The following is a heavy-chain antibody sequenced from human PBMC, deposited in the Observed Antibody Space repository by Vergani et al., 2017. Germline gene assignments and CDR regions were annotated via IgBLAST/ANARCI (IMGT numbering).Heavy chain of an antibody. CDR3: ARISGGSAPYLHY. J-gene: IGHJ1*01. CDR1: GFTFGDYY. Sequence: EVHLEESGGGLVQPGGSLRLSCAASGFTFGDYYMAWIRLAPGKGLDWVASIKRDGTETIYVVSVKGRFTISRDNAKTTLYLEMNSLRDEDRGVYYCARISGGSAPYLHYWGQGTLVTVAS. V-gene: IGHV3-7*01. CDR2: IKRDGTET. D-gene: IGHD2-15*01.